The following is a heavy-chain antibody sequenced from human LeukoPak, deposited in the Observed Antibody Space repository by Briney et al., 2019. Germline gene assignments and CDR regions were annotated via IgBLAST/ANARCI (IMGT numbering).Heavy chain of an antibody. Sequence: GGPLTLSCAASGFTFSNYWMTWVRRAPGKGLEWVANIRRDGSETHYVDSVMGRFTISRDNAKNSLYLQMNSLRAEDTAVYYCAELGITMIGGVWGKGTTVTISS. CDR2: IRRDGSET. CDR1: GFTFSNYW. D-gene: IGHD3-10*02. J-gene: IGHJ6*04. V-gene: IGHV3-7*01. CDR3: AELGITMIGGV.